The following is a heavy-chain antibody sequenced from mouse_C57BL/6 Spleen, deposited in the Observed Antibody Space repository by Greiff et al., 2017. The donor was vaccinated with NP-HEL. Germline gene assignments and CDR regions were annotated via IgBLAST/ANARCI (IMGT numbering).Heavy chain of an antibody. CDR3: ARRGHYSNYEDYAMDY. CDR1: GYTFTSYW. CDR2: IHPNSGST. J-gene: IGHJ4*01. D-gene: IGHD2-5*01. V-gene: IGHV1-64*01. Sequence: VQLQQPGAELVKPGASVKLSCKASGYTFTSYWMHWVKQRPGQGLEWIGMIHPNSGSTNYNEKFKSKATLTVDKSSSTAYMQLSSLTSEDSAVYYCARRGHYSNYEDYAMDYWGQGTSVTVSS.